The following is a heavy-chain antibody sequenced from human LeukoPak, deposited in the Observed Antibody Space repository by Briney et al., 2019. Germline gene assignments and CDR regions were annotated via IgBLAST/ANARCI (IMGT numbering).Heavy chain of an antibody. V-gene: IGHV4-39*01. Sequence: SETLSLTCTVSGGSIRSSSYYWGWIRQPPGKGLEWIGSIYYSGSTYYNPSLKSRVTISVDTSKNQFSLKLSSVTAADTAVYYCARQTGWFDPWGQGTLATVSS. CDR2: IYYSGST. CDR3: ARQTGWFDP. CDR1: GGSIRSSSYY. J-gene: IGHJ5*02.